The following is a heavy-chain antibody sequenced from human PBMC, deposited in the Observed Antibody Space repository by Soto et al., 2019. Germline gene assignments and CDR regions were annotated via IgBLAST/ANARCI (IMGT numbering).Heavy chain of an antibody. Sequence: QVQLQESGPGLVKPSQTLSLTCTVSGGSINSGDYYWSWIRQPPGKGLEWIGYIYYSGDTYYNPSLKNRVTISVDTSKSQFSLNLSSVTAADTAVYYSPTLPHLGISSAVRCYRHYWGQGTLVTVSS. CDR2: IYYSGDT. D-gene: IGHD2-15*01. J-gene: IGHJ4*02. CDR1: GGSINSGDYY. V-gene: IGHV4-30-4*01. CDR3: PTLPHLGISSAVRCYRHY.